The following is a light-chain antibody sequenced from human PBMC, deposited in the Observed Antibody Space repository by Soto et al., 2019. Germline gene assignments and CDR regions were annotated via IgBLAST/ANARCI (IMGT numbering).Light chain of an antibody. CDR3: QQYGSSGT. CDR1: QSVANN. CDR2: GVS. V-gene: IGKV3-15*01. Sequence: EIVMTQSPATLSVSPGERATLSCRASQSVANNLAWYQQKPGQAPRLLIHGVSARATGIPGRFSGSGSGTEFTLTISSLQSEDFAVYYCQQYGSSGTFGQGTKVDIK. J-gene: IGKJ1*01.